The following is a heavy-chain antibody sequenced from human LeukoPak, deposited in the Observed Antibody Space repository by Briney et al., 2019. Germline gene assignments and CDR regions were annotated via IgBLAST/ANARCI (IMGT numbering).Heavy chain of an antibody. V-gene: IGHV3-7*01. CDR3: GRPRGGTMGQVLDAYEV. D-gene: IGHD3-3*01. CDR2: IKQDGGEK. J-gene: IGHJ3*01. CDR1: GFTFSNYW. Sequence: PAGYLRLSCAASGFTFSNYWMNWVPQAPGKGLEWVVNIKQDGGEKSYVDSVKGRFTISRYNAKNSLHLQMNRRTDDNTADYYSGRPRGGTMGQVLDAYEVRGPLIMVTVSS.